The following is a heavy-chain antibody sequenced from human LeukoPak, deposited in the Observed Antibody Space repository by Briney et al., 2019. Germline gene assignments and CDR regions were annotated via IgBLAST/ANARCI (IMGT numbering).Heavy chain of an antibody. CDR2: ISGSGGST. V-gene: IGHV3-23*01. CDR3: ARGMGWLRYPKSYFDY. CDR1: GFTFSSYA. Sequence: PGGSLRLSCAASGFTFSSYAMSWVRQAPGKGLEWVSAISGSGGSTYYADSVKGRFTISRDNSKNTLYLQMNSLRAEDTAVYYCARGMGWLRYPKSYFDYWGQGTLVTVSS. D-gene: IGHD5-24*01. J-gene: IGHJ4*02.